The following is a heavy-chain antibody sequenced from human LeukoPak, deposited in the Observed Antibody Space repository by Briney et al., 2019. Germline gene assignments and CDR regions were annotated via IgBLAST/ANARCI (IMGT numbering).Heavy chain of an antibody. Sequence: PSETLSLTCTVSGGSISSSSYYWGWIRQPPGKGLEWIGSIYYSGSTYYNPSLKSRVTISVDTSKNQFSLKPSSVAAADTAVYYCARADSSGYYYATPPFDYWGQGTLVTVSS. CDR1: GGSISSSSYY. D-gene: IGHD3-22*01. CDR3: ARADSSGYYYATPPFDY. J-gene: IGHJ4*02. V-gene: IGHV4-39*01. CDR2: IYYSGST.